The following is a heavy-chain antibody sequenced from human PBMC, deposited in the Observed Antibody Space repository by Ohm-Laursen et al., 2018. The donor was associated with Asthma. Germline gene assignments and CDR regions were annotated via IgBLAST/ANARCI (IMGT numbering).Heavy chain of an antibody. CDR2: IDWDDDK. CDR3: ARMGDFRGPASGVDV. V-gene: IGHV2-70*04. CDR1: GFSLSSRGMR. D-gene: IGHD2-21*01. Sequence: TQTLTLTCTFSGFSLSSRGMRVSWIRQPPGKALEWLARIDWDDDKYYSTSLKTRLTISKDTSKNQVVLTMTNMDPVDTATYYCARMGDFRGPASGVDVWGQGTTVTVSS. J-gene: IGHJ6*02.